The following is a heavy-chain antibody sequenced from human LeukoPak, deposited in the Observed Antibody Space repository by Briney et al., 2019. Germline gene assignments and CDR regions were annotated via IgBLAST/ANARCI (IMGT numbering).Heavy chain of an antibody. Sequence: GRSLRLSCAASGFTFDDYAMHWVRQAPGKGLEWVSGISWNSGSIGYADSVKGRFTISRDNAKNSLYLQMNSLRAEDTALYYCASIAAAGTGSDYYYYGMDVWGQGTTVTVSS. V-gene: IGHV3-9*01. CDR2: ISWNSGSI. D-gene: IGHD6-13*01. CDR3: ASIAAAGTGSDYYYYGMDV. J-gene: IGHJ6*02. CDR1: GFTFDDYA.